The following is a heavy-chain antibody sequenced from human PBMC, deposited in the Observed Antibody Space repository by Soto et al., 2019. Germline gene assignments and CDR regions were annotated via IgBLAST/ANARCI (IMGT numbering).Heavy chain of an antibody. CDR3: TRLSSRGYSYVDY. V-gene: IGHV3-73*01. J-gene: IGHJ4*02. Sequence: GGSLRLSCAASGFTFSGSAMHWVRQASGKGLEWVGRIRSKANSYATAYAASVKGRFTISRDDSKNTAYLQMNSLKTEDTAVYYCTRLSSRGYSYVDYWGQGTLVTVSS. CDR1: GFTFSGSA. D-gene: IGHD5-18*01. CDR2: IRSKANSYAT.